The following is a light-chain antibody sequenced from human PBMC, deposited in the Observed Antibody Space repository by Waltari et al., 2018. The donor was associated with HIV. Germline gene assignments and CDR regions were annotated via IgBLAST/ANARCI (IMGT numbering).Light chain of an antibody. Sequence: DIPMTQSPSSVSASVGGAVSISCRASQNIGRALAWYQLKPGRAPRLLIYEASRLDEGVPTRFKGSGSRSNFTLGITNLQPEDFAIYLCQQAKNVPHTFAGGTRVE. CDR3: QQAKNVPHT. J-gene: IGKJ4*01. CDR1: QNIGRA. V-gene: IGKV1-12*01. CDR2: EAS.